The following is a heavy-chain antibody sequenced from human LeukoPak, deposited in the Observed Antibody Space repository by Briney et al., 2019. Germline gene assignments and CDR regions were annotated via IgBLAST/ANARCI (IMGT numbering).Heavy chain of an antibody. CDR2: ISGNGYNT. CDR1: GFTFSIYA. J-gene: IGHJ4*02. D-gene: IGHD3-10*01. CDR3: AKDPALVTMVRGVMNY. V-gene: IGHV3-23*01. Sequence: GGSLRLSCAASGFTFSIYAMSGVRQAPGKGLEWVSAISGNGYNTYYADSVKGRYTISRDNSKNTLFLQMNSLRAQDAVVYECAKDPALVTMVRGVMNYWGQGTLVTVSS.